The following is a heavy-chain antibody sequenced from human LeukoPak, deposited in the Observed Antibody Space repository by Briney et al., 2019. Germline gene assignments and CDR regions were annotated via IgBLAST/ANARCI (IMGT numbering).Heavy chain of an antibody. Sequence: GASVKVSCKASGYTFTSYDINWVRQATGQGLEWMGWMNPNSGNTGYAQKFQGRVTMTRNTSISTAYMELCSLRSEDTAVYYCARKYNVRGWYYYYYMDVWGKGTTVTVSS. J-gene: IGHJ6*03. V-gene: IGHV1-8*01. D-gene: IGHD3-10*02. CDR3: ARKYNVRGWYYYYYMDV. CDR2: MNPNSGNT. CDR1: GYTFTSYD.